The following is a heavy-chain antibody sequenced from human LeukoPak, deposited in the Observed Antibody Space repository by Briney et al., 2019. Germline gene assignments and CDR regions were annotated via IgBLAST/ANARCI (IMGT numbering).Heavy chain of an antibody. D-gene: IGHD3-3*01. CDR3: ARDQYDTWSRRGNFDS. CDR1: GFTFSSYS. Sequence: KSGGSLRLSCAASGFTFSSYSMNWVRQAPGKGLEWVSFISSTSSYINYADSVKGRFTISRDNTKNSLYLQMNSLRVEDTAVFYCARDQYDTWSRRGNFDSWGQGTLVIVSS. J-gene: IGHJ4*02. V-gene: IGHV3-21*04. CDR2: ISSTSSYI.